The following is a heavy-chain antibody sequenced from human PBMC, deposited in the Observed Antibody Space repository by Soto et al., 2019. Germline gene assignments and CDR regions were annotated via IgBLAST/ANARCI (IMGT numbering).Heavy chain of an antibody. CDR2: IYPGDSDT. CDR3: ARLWVVDTAMCPFDY. V-gene: IGHV5-51*01. Sequence: GESLKISCKGSGYSFTSYWIGWVRQMPGKGLEWMGIIYPGDSDTRYSPSFQGQVTISADKSISTAYLQWSSLKASDTAMYYCARLWVVDTAMCPFDYWGQGTLITVSS. D-gene: IGHD5-18*01. CDR1: GYSFTSYW. J-gene: IGHJ4*02.